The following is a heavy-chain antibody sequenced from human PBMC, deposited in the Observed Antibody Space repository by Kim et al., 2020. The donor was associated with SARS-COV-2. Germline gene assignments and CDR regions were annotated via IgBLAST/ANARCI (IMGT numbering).Heavy chain of an antibody. CDR2: ISGSGGST. D-gene: IGHD6-6*01. Sequence: GGSLRLSCAASGFTFSSYAMSWVRQAPGKGLEWVSAISGSGGSTYYADSVKGRFTISRDNSKNTLYLQMNSLRAEDTAVYYCAKARVGVGSSLDWYFDLWGRGTLVTVSS. CDR3: AKARVGVGSSLDWYFDL. V-gene: IGHV3-23*01. J-gene: IGHJ2*01. CDR1: GFTFSSYA.